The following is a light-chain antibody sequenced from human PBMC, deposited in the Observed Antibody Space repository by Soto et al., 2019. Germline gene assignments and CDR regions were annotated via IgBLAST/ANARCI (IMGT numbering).Light chain of an antibody. V-gene: IGKV3D-20*01. CDR3: QQYGSSPAIT. CDR2: DAS. Sequence: EIVLTQSPATLSLSPCERATLSCRASQSISSYLLWWQQIPGEAPRLLLYDASNRGTAIPARFSGSGSGTEFTLTISSLQSEDFAVYYCQQYGSSPAITFGGGTKVDIK. CDR1: QSISSY. J-gene: IGKJ4*01.